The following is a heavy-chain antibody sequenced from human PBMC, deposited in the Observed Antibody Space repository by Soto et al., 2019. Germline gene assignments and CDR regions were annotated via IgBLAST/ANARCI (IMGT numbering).Heavy chain of an antibody. J-gene: IGHJ4*02. CDR2: ISGSGSST. CDR3: AKDASQTIFGVVIIIRYFDS. V-gene: IGHV3-23*01. Sequence: GGSLRLSCAASGFTFSSYAMSWVRQAPGKGLEWVSTISGSGSSTYYADSVKGRFTVSRDNSKNTLYLQMNSLRAEDTAIYYCAKDASQTIFGVVIIIRYFDSWGQGTLVTVSS. D-gene: IGHD3-3*01. CDR1: GFTFSSYA.